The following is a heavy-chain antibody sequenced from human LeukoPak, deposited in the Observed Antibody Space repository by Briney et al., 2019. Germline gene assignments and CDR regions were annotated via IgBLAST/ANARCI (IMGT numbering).Heavy chain of an antibody. CDR2: IYYSGST. D-gene: IGHD3-22*01. J-gene: IGHJ4*02. V-gene: IGHV4-61*01. Sequence: PSETLSLTCTVSGGSLCSGSYYWSWIRQPPGKGLEWIGYIYYSGSTNYNPSRKSRPTISIDTSKNQFSLKLSSVTAADTAVYYCAGQPMDSSGYLRGWGQGTLVTVSS. CDR1: GGSLCSGSYY. CDR3: AGQPMDSSGYLRG.